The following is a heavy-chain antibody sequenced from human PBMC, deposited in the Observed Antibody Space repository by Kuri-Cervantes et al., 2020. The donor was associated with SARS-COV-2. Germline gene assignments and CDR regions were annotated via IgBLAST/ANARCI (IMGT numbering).Heavy chain of an antibody. J-gene: IGHJ4*02. CDR3: AREKGSSSWPIDY. CDR2: IYSCGST. CDR1: GFTVSSNY. Sequence: GGSLRLSCAASGFTVSSNYMSWVRQAPGKGLEWVSVIYSCGSTYYADSVKGRFTISRDNSKNTLYLQMNSLRPEDTALYYCAREKGSSSWPIDYWGQGTLVTVSS. D-gene: IGHD6-13*01. V-gene: IGHV3-53*05.